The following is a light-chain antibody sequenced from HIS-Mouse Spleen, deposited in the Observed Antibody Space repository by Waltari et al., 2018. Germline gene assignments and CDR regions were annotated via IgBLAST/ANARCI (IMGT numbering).Light chain of an antibody. CDR1: SSDVGGYND. Sequence: QSALTQPRSVSGSPGQSVTISCTGTSSDVGGYNDVSWYQQHPGKAPKLMIYDVSKRPSGVPDRFSGSKSGNTASLTISGLQAEDEAYYYCCSYAGSYTGVFGTGTKVTVL. CDR2: DVS. J-gene: IGLJ1*01. V-gene: IGLV2-11*01. CDR3: CSYAGSYTGV.